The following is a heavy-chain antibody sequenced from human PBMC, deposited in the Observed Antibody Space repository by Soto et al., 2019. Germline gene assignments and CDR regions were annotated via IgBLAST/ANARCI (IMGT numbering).Heavy chain of an antibody. CDR2: VSGSGTT. CDR3: ARGGIH. Sequence: PGGSLRLSCVASGYTFNSHEMNWIRQTPGKRLEWISSVSGSGTTKYADSVKGRFTISRDNAHKSTYLQMNSLRVEDTGVYYCARGGIHWGQGARVTVSS. D-gene: IGHD6-13*01. V-gene: IGHV3-48*03. CDR1: GYTFNSHE. J-gene: IGHJ4*02.